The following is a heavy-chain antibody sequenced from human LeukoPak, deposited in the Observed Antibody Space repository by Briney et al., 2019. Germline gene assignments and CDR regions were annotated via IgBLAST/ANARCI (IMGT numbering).Heavy chain of an antibody. Sequence: ASVKVSCKASGYTFTGYYMHWVRQAPGQGLEWMGWINPNSGGTNYAQKFQGRVTMTRDTSISTAYMELSRLRSDDTAVYYCARGPTLSGSYPYRLGYWDQGTLVTVSS. CDR2: INPNSGGT. J-gene: IGHJ4*02. D-gene: IGHD1-26*01. V-gene: IGHV1-2*02. CDR1: GYTFTGYY. CDR3: ARGPTLSGSYPYRLGY.